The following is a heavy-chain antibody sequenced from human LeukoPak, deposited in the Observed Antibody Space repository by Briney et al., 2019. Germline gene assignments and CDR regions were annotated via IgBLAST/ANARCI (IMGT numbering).Heavy chain of an antibody. J-gene: IGHJ4*02. Sequence: GGSLRLSCAASGFTFRRYGMSWVRQAPGKGLEWVSALSGSGGNTFYADSVKGRFTISRDNAKNSLYLQMNSLRAEDTALYYCARRWEVAGTFDYWGQGTLVTVSS. CDR1: GFTFRRYG. CDR3: ARRWEVAGTFDY. V-gene: IGHV3-23*01. CDR2: LSGSGGNT. D-gene: IGHD6-19*01.